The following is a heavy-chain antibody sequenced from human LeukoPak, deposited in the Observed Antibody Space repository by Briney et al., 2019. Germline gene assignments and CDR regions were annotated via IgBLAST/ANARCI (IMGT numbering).Heavy chain of an antibody. Sequence: PSETLSLTCTVSGGSISSYYWSWIRQPPGKGLEWIGYIYYSGSTNYNPSLKSRVTISVDTSKNQFSLKLSSVTAADTAVYYCAREDSSVSDDAFDIWGQGTVVTVSS. V-gene: IGHV4-59*12. CDR3: AREDSSVSDDAFDI. J-gene: IGHJ3*02. CDR2: IYYSGST. D-gene: IGHD3-22*01. CDR1: GGSISSYY.